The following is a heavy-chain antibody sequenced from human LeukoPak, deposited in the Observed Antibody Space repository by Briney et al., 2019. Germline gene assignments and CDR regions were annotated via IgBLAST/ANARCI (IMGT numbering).Heavy chain of an antibody. Sequence: AASVKVSCKASGHTFTGYYMHWVRQAPGQGLEWMGWINPNGGGTNYAQKFQGRVTMTWDTSISTAYMEVSGLRSDDTAVYYCARFWSAYSTPFDYWGQGTLVTVSS. V-gene: IGHV1-2*02. CDR2: INPNGGGT. CDR3: ARFWSAYSTPFDY. D-gene: IGHD3-3*01. J-gene: IGHJ4*02. CDR1: GHTFTGYY.